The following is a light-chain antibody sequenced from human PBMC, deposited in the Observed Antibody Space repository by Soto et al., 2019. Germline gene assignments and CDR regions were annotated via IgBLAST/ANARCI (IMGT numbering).Light chain of an antibody. CDR3: SSYTSSSTLYV. Sequence: QSVLTQPASVSGSPGHSITVSPTGTSNDIGGYNYVSWYQQHPGSAPKLIIFEVTNRPSGVSDRFSGSKSGNTASLTSSGLQAEDEADYYCSSYTSSSTLYVFGTGTKVTVL. J-gene: IGLJ1*01. CDR2: EVT. V-gene: IGLV2-14*01. CDR1: SNDIGGYNY.